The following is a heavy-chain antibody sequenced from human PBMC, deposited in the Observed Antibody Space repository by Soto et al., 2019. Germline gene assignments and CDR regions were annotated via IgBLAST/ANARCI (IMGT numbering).Heavy chain of an antibody. CDR1: GFTFSSYA. CDR2: ISYDGSNK. CDR3: ARDPEDYYGSGSPIFDY. Sequence: ESGGGVVQPGRSLRLSCAASGFTFSSYAMHWVRQAPGKGLEWVAVISYDGSNKYYADSVKGRFTISRDNSKNTLYLQMNSLRAEDTAVYYCARDPEDYYGSGSPIFDYWGQGTLVTVSS. D-gene: IGHD3-10*01. V-gene: IGHV3-30-3*01. J-gene: IGHJ4*02.